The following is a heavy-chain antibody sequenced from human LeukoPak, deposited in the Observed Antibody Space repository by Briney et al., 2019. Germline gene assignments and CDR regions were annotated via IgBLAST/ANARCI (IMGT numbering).Heavy chain of an antibody. J-gene: IGHJ1*01. CDR1: GYSFTSYY. CDR3: AWPGEADLAVHLQR. Sequence: KFGESLRISCRGSGYSFTSYYIAWVRQMPGQGLEWMGIVYPADPDTTYSPSFQGQVTISVDKSIKTAYLQWTSLKASDTAKYYCAWPGEADLAVHLQRWGQGTLVTVSS. D-gene: IGHD7-27*01. V-gene: IGHV5-51*01. CDR2: VYPADPDT.